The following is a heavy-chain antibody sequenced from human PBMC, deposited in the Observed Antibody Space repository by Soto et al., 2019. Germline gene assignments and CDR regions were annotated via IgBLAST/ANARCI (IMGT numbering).Heavy chain of an antibody. CDR2: ITPDNGNT. CDR3: ARLAPCAGGTCYSLPLDG. Sequence: QVQLLQSGPEVKEPGASVKVSCKASGYNFVSFGVSWVRQAPGQGLEWMGWITPDNGNTNYAQKFQGRATMTTDTSTSTAYMEVRSLRFDDTAVYYCARLAPCAGGTCYSLPLDGWGQGALVTVSS. J-gene: IGHJ4*02. V-gene: IGHV1-18*01. D-gene: IGHD2-15*01. CDR1: GYNFVSFG.